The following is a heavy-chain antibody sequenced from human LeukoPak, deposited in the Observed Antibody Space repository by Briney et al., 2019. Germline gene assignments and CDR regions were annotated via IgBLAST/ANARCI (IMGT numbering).Heavy chain of an antibody. CDR3: ARDLWYYYDSSGIPF. J-gene: IGHJ4*02. CDR1: GGSIRSSYYY. Sequence: SETLSLTCTVSGGSIRSSYYYWGWIRQPPGKGLEWIGSIYDSGSTYYNPSLKSRVTISVDTSKNQFSLKLNSVTAADTAVYYCARDLWYYYDSSGIPFWGQGTLVTVSS. CDR2: IYDSGST. D-gene: IGHD3-22*01. V-gene: IGHV4-39*02.